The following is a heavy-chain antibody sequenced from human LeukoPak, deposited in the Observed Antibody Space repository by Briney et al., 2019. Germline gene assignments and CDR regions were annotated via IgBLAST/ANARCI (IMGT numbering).Heavy chain of an antibody. CDR3: ARGVCYSGCDCLAYYYYMDV. V-gene: IGHV6-1*01. D-gene: IGHD5-12*01. CDR1: GDSVSSNSAA. CDR2: TYYRSKWYN. J-gene: IGHJ6*03. Sequence: SQTLSLTCAISGDSVSSNSAAWNWIRQSPSRGLEWLGRTYYRSKWYNDYAVSVKSRITINPDTSKNQFSLQLNSVTPEDTAVYYCARGVCYSGCDCLAYYYYMDVWGKGTTVTVSS.